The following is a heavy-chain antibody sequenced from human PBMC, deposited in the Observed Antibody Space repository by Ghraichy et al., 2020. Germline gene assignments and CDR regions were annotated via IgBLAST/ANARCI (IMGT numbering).Heavy chain of an antibody. J-gene: IGHJ4*02. D-gene: IGHD3-22*01. CDR3: VRGLDSSGFYSLAQ. V-gene: IGHV3-53*01. CDR1: GFVVSSDY. CDR2: IPSGGVR. Sequence: LSLTCAASGFVVSSDYMTWVRQAPGKGLEWVSLIPSGGVRYYADSVKGRFTISRDNSKNTLFLQMNSLRAEDTAIYYCVRGLDSSGFYSLAQWGQGTLVTVSS.